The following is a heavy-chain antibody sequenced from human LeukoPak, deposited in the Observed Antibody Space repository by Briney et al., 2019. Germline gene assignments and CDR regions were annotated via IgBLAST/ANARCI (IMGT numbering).Heavy chain of an antibody. J-gene: IGHJ5*02. V-gene: IGHV4-61*05. CDR2: IYYSGST. D-gene: IGHD1-26*01. CDR1: GGSISSSSYY. Sequence: SETLSLTCTVSGGSISSSSYYWGWIRQPPGKGLEWIGYIYYSGSTNYNPSLKSRVTISVDTSKNQFSLKLSSVTAADTAVYYCARGALVNWFDPWGQGTLVTVSP. CDR3: ARGALVNWFDP.